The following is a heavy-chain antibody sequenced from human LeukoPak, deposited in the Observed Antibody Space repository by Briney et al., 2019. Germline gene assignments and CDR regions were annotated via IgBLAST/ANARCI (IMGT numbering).Heavy chain of an antibody. CDR1: GFTLSNYG. CDR3: ANNFDY. CDR2: IWHDRSNK. V-gene: IGHV3-33*06. J-gene: IGHJ4*02. Sequence: GGSLRLSCAASGFTLSNYGMHWVRQAPGKGLEWVAVIWHDRSNKYYADSVKGRFTISRDNSKNTLYLQMNSLRAEDTAVYYCANNFDYWGQGTLVTVSS.